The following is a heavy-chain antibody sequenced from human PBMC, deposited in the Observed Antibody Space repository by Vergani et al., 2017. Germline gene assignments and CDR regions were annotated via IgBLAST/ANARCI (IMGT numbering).Heavy chain of an antibody. V-gene: IGHV3-30*02. D-gene: IGHD5-18*01. CDR3: AIXHPAEKDTIEGNY. CDR1: GFTFSTYG. CDR2: IRHDGSLK. J-gene: IGHJ4*02. Sequence: QVELVESGGGVVQPGGSLILSCAASGFTFSTYGMHWVRQAPGKGLEWVSYIRHDGSLKYYAASVRGRFTISRDNSKNTLYLQMNSLRVEDTAVFYCAIXHPAEKDTIEGNYWGQGTLVTVSS.